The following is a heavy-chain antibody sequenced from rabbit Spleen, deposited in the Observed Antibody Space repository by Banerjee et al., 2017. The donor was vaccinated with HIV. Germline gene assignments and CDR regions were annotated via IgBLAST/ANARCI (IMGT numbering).Heavy chain of an antibody. D-gene: IGHD1-1*01. CDR3: ARDSSSSFSSYGMDL. V-gene: IGHV1S40*01. Sequence: QSLEESGGGLVQPEGSLTLTCKASGFDFSSNDYMCWVRQAPGKGLEWIACTAGGRSTFTYYASWAKGRFTCSKASSTTVTLQMTSLTAADTATYFCARDSSSSFSSYGMDLWGPGTLVTVS. CDR2: TAGGRSTFT. CDR1: GFDFSSNDY. J-gene: IGHJ6*01.